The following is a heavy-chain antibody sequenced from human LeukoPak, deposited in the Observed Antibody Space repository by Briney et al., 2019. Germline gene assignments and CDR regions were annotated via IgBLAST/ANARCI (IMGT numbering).Heavy chain of an antibody. CDR2: INAGNGNT. CDR3: ARDFGYPQPWELLPDY. J-gene: IGHJ4*02. Sequence: GASVKVSCKASGYTFTSYAMHWVRQAPGQRLEWMGWINAGNGNTKYLQKFQGRVSITRDASASTAYMELSSLRSEDTAVYYCARDFGYPQPWELLPDYWGQGTLVTVSS. V-gene: IGHV1-3*01. D-gene: IGHD1-26*01. CDR1: GYTFTSYA.